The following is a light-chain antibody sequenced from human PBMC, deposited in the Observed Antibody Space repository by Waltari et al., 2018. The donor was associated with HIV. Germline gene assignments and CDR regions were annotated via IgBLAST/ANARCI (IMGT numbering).Light chain of an antibody. Sequence: QTVVTQEPSFSVSPGGTVTLTCGLSSGSVSTSYHPSWYQQTPGQAPRTLIYSTNTRSSGVRDRFSGSILGNKAALTITGAQADDESDYYCVLYMGSGSVFGGGTKLTVL. CDR2: STN. J-gene: IGLJ2*01. CDR1: SGSVSTSYH. CDR3: VLYMGSGSV. V-gene: IGLV8-61*01.